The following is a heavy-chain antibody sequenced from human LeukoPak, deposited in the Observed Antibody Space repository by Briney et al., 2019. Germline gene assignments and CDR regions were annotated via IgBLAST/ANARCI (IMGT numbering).Heavy chain of an antibody. Sequence: TLSLTCTVSGGSISSYYWHWIRQPPGKGLEWIGYLYHSGNTYYNPSLKSRVTMSVDTSKNQFSLKLSSVTAADTAVYFCARAAYCGGDCYYYFDYWGQGTLVTVSS. D-gene: IGHD2-21*02. CDR1: GGSISSYY. V-gene: IGHV4-59*01. CDR3: ARAAYCGGDCYYYFDY. J-gene: IGHJ4*02. CDR2: LYHSGNT.